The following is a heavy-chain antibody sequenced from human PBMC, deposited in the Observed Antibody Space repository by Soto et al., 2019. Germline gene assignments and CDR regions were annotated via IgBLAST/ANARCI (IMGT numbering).Heavy chain of an antibody. CDR2: ISGSGGGT. CDR1: GFTFRSYA. CDR3: TKHLSNGSPDY. Sequence: EVQLLESGGALVQPGGSLRLSCAASGFTFRSYAMSWVRQAPGKGLEWVSLISGSGGGTCYADSVKGRFTISRDNAKNTLYLQMNSLRAEDTAVFYCTKHLSNGSPDYWGQGTLVTVSS. J-gene: IGHJ4*02. D-gene: IGHD2-8*01. V-gene: IGHV3-23*01.